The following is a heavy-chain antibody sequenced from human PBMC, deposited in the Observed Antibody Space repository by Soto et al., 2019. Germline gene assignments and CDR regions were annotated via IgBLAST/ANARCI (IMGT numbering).Heavy chain of an antibody. J-gene: IGHJ4*02. D-gene: IGHD1-26*01. CDR3: ARDLKSGSYWYFDY. CDR2: ISAYNGNT. CDR1: GYTFTSYG. V-gene: IGHV1-18*01. Sequence: GASVKVSCKSSGYTFTSYGIRCVRQAPGQGLEWMGWISAYNGNTNYAQKLQGRVTMTTDTSTSTAYMELRSLRSDDTAVYYCARDLKSGSYWYFDYWGQGTLVTVSS.